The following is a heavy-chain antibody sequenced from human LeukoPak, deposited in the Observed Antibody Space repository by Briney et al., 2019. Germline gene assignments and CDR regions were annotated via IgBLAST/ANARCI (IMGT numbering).Heavy chain of an antibody. V-gene: IGHV4-59*08. CDR3: ARRVAGGIYGMDV. CDR1: GGSISSYY. D-gene: IGHD6-19*01. J-gene: IGHJ6*02. CDR2: IYYSGST. Sequence: SETLSLTRTVSGGSISSYYWSWIRQPPGKGLEWIGYIYYSGSTNYNPSLKSRVTISVDTSKNQFSLKLSSVTAADTAVYYCARRVAGGIYGMDVWGQGTTVTVSS.